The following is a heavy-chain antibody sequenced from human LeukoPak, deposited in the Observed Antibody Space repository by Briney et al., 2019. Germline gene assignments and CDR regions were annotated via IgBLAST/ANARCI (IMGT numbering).Heavy chain of an antibody. V-gene: IGHV1-2*02. J-gene: IGHJ5*02. CDR1: GSSFTVYY. CDR3: ARDFRVRITTFGGGRLNWFTP. D-gene: IGHD3-3*01. CDR2: INPNSGDT. Sequence: GASVTVSFKASGSSFTVYYIDLVRQAPGQGLEWVGWINPNSGDTNYAQKVQGRVTMTTDKSINTVYLELSGLRSDDTAVFYCARDFRVRITTFGGGRLNWFTPWAQGPLVTASS.